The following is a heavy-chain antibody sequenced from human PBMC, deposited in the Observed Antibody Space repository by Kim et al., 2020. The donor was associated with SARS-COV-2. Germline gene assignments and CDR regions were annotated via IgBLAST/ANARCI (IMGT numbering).Heavy chain of an antibody. CDR1: GYTFTHYN. CDR2: GNCDDVDT. Sequence: ASVKVSCKASGYTFTHYNMHWVRHAPGQTPQGLGWGNCDDVDTKYSQEFQDMVTLTVDKSARTAYMELSSLRAEDSAIYYCARVLFVPVHSLFDPWGQGT. D-gene: IGHD1-1*01. CDR3: ARVLFVPVHSLFDP. V-gene: IGHV1-3*01. J-gene: IGHJ5*02.